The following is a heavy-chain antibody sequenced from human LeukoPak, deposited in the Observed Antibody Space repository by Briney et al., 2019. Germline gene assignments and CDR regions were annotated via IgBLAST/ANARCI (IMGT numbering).Heavy chain of an antibody. D-gene: IGHD4-17*01. V-gene: IGHV4-39*07. CDR3: ARDQLGGDPHGYYYYYMDV. CDR2: IYHSGNA. J-gene: IGHJ6*03. CDR1: GGSISSGTYY. Sequence: SETLSLTCTVSGGSISSGTYYWGWIRQPPGKGLEWIGSIYHSGNAYYNQSLMSRVTISVDTSKNQFSLKVSSATAADTAVYFCARDQLGGDPHGYYYYYMDVWGKGTTVTVSS.